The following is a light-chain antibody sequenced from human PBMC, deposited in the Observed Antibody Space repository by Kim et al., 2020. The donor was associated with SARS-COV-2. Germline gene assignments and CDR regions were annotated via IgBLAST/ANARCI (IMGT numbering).Light chain of an antibody. CDR1: KLGDKY. Sequence: SGSPGQTASITCSGDKLGDKYACWYHQKPGQSPVLVIYQDSKRPSGIPERFSGSNSGNTATLTIGGTQAMDEADYYCQAWDSRTAIFGGGTQRPS. CDR3: QAWDSRTAI. CDR2: QDS. J-gene: IGLJ2*01. V-gene: IGLV3-1*01.